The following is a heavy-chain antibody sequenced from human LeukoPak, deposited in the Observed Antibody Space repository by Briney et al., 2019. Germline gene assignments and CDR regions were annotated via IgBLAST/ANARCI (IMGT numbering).Heavy chain of an antibody. D-gene: IGHD3-22*01. CDR1: GYSFPSYG. J-gene: IGHJ4*02. Sequence: VASVTVSCKASGYSFPSYGINWVRQAAGQGLEWMGGISAYNGNTNYAQNLQGRVTMTTDTSTSTAYMELRSLRSDDTAVYYCVRESGGYYGGAFDYWGQGTLVTVSS. CDR2: ISAYNGNT. V-gene: IGHV1-18*01. CDR3: VRESGGYYGGAFDY.